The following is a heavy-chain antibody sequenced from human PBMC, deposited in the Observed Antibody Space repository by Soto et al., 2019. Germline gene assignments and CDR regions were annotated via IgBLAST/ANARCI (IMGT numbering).Heavy chain of an antibody. J-gene: IGHJ6*02. D-gene: IGHD4-4*01. CDR2: INAGNGNT. CDR1: GYTFTSYA. Sequence: ASLKVSCKSSGYTFTSYARHWVRQAPGQRLEWMGWINAGNGNTKYSQKFQGRVTITRDTSASTAYMELSSLRSEDTAVYYCASSYSNYALIDYYYYGMDVWGQGTTVTVSS. V-gene: IGHV1-3*01. CDR3: ASSYSNYALIDYYYYGMDV.